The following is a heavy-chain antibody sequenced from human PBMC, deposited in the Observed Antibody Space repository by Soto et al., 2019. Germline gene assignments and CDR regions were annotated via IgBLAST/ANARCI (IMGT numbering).Heavy chain of an antibody. D-gene: IGHD7-27*01. CDR1: GFSFSGAA. Sequence: EVQLVESGGALVQSGGSLKVSCAASGFSFSGAAFHWVRQASGKGLEWVGRIRSKEHNYATEYAASVKGRFTISRDDSRHTVYLQMNHLIIEDTAVYYFTRPNWEMAFDYWGQGNLVTVSS. CDR2: IRSKEHNYAT. CDR3: TRPNWEMAFDY. J-gene: IGHJ4*02. V-gene: IGHV3-73*02.